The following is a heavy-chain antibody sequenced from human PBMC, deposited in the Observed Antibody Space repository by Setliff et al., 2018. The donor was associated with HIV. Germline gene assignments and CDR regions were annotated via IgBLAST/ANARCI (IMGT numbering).Heavy chain of an antibody. V-gene: IGHV1-18*01. CDR1: GYTFTSYG. J-gene: IGHJ5*02. D-gene: IGHD3-3*01. Sequence: ASVKVSCKASGYTFTSYGISWVRQAPGQGLEWMGWISAYNGNTNYAQKLQGRVTMTTDTSTSTAYMELRSLRSDDTAVYYCARDPYYNFWDEVLGNWFDPWGQGTLVTVSS. CDR2: ISAYNGNT. CDR3: ARDPYYNFWDEVLGNWFDP.